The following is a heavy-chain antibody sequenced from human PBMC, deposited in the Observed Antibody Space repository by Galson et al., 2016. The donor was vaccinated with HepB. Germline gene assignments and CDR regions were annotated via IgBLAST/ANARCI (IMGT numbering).Heavy chain of an antibody. D-gene: IGHD1-1*01. CDR1: GGSIRGSIYY. J-gene: IGHJ4*02. Sequence: ETLSLTCTVSGGSIRGSIYYWGWIRQPPGKGLEWIGSIYHNGNTYYSPSLSPSLKSRVTISVDTSKNQFSLKLRSVTAADTAVYYCASHDDSDCDYWGQGTLVTVSP. V-gene: IGHV4-39*01. CDR3: ASHDDSDCDY. CDR2: IYHNGNT.